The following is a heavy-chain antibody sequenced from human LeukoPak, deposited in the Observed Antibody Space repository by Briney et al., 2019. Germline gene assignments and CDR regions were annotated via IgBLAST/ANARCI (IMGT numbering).Heavy chain of an antibody. Sequence: GGSLRLSCAASGFTFSSYSMNWVRQAPGKGLEWVSYISSSSNTIYYADSVKGRFTVSRDNSKNMMYLQMNSLRAEDTAVYYCAKDIEASIWGQGTLVTVSS. CDR3: AKDIEASI. CDR1: GFTFSSYS. CDR2: ISSSSNTI. J-gene: IGHJ4*02. V-gene: IGHV3-48*01. D-gene: IGHD2-15*01.